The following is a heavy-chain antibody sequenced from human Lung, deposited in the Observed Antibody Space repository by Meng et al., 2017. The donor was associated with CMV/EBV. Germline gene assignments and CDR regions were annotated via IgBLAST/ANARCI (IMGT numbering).Heavy chain of an antibody. D-gene: IGHD2-2*01. CDR1: GFTFSSYV. CDR3: TKGGCGTTSCYRRYSAD. CDR2: ISGSGTIT. J-gene: IGHJ4*02. Sequence: GESLKISCAASGFTFSSYVIIWVRQAPGKGLEWVSSISGSGTITHFADSVKGRFTISRDNSENTVFLQMNSLRAEDTAVYYCTKGGCGTTSCYRRYSADWGQGAXVPVSS. V-gene: IGHV3-23*01.